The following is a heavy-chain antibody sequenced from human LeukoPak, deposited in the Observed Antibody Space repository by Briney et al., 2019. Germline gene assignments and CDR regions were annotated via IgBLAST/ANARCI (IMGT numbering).Heavy chain of an antibody. CDR3: ARDWLWLYYFGY. V-gene: IGHV3-30*03. CDR2: ISYDGSNK. D-gene: IGHD5-18*01. Sequence: QPGGSLRLSCAASGFTFSSYGMHWVRQAPGKGLEWVAVISYDGSNKYYADSVKGRFTISRDNAKNSLYLQMNSLRAEDTAVYYCARDWLWLYYFGYWGQGTLVTVSS. CDR1: GFTFSSYG. J-gene: IGHJ4*02.